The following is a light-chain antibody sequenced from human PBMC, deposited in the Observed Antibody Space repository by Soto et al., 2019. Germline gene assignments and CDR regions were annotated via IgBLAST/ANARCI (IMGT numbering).Light chain of an antibody. V-gene: IGKV1-17*01. CDR2: VAS. Sequence: DIQMTQSPSSLSASVGDRVTITCRASQGIANYLGWYQQKPGKAPKRLIYVASNLQSGVRSRFSGSGSGTEFALTSSSLQPEDVATYYCLQHNSYPWTFGQGTKVEIK. CDR3: LQHNSYPWT. J-gene: IGKJ1*01. CDR1: QGIANY.